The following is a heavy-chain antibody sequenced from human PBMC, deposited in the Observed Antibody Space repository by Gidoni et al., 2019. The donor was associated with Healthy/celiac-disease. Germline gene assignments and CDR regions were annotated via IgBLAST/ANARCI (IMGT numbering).Heavy chain of an antibody. CDR1: GGSISSGGYY. CDR3: ARDPLRYSLRMDV. J-gene: IGHJ6*02. V-gene: IGHV4-31*03. CDR2: IYYSGST. D-gene: IGHD3-9*01. Sequence: QVQLQESGPGLVKPSQTLSLTCTFPGGSISSGGYYWSWIRQHPGKGLEWIGYIYYSGSTYYNPYLKSRVTISVDTSKNQFSLKLSSVTAADTAVYYCARDPLRYSLRMDVWGQGTTVTVSS.